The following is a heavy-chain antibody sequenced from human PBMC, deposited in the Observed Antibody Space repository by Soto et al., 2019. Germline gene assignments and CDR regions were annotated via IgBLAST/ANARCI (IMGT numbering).Heavy chain of an antibody. CDR1: GFTFSGYG. V-gene: IGHV3-30*18. Sequence: GGSLKLSCAASGFTFSGYGMHWLRQAPGKGLEWVTVISFDGSNKYYADSVKGRFTISRDNSRNILYLQMNSLRAEGTAVYYCAKERMEQYQLLPFFDYWGQGTLVTVSS. CDR3: AKERMEQYQLLPFFDY. D-gene: IGHD2-2*01. CDR2: ISFDGSNK. J-gene: IGHJ4*02.